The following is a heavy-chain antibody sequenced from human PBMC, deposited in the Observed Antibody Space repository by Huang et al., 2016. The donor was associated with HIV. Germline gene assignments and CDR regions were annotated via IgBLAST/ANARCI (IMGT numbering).Heavy chain of an antibody. Sequence: EVQLVESGGGLVQPGGSLRLSCIASGFTFSNYWTTWVSQAPGKGLEWVAKIKEDGSEKNYVDAVKGRFTSSGDNAKNSLYLQLNSLRAEDTALYYCARDQGFTVTTEYYFDYWGQGTLVTVSS. CDR3: ARDQGFTVTTEYYFDY. CDR1: GFTFSNYW. CDR2: IKEDGSEK. D-gene: IGHD4-17*01. J-gene: IGHJ4*02. V-gene: IGHV3-7*01.